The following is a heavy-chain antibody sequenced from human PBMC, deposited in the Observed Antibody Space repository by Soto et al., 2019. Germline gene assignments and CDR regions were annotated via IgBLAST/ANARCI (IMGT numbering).Heavy chain of an antibody. CDR2: INAGNGNT. CDR3: ARVGYYDSSGYYYFDY. CDR1: GYTFTSYA. Sequence: QVPLVQSGAEVKKPGASVKVSCKASGYTFTSYAMHWVRQAPGQRLEWMGWINAGNGNTKYSQKFQGRVTITRDTSASTAYMELSSLRSEDTAVYYCARVGYYDSSGYYYFDYWGQGTLVTVSS. J-gene: IGHJ4*02. V-gene: IGHV1-3*01. D-gene: IGHD3-22*01.